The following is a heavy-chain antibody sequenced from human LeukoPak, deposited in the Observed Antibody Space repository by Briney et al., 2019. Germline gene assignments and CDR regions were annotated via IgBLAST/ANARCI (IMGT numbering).Heavy chain of an antibody. CDR3: AKAVRGVILSWFDP. CDR2: ISGSGGST. V-gene: IGHV3-23*01. D-gene: IGHD3-10*01. CDR1: GFTFSSYT. Sequence: GGSLRLSCAASGFTFSSYTMNWVRQAPGKGLEWVSAISGSGGSTYYADSVKGRFTISRDNSKNTLYLQMNSLRAEDTAVYYCAKAVRGVILSWFDPWGQGTLVTVSS. J-gene: IGHJ5*02.